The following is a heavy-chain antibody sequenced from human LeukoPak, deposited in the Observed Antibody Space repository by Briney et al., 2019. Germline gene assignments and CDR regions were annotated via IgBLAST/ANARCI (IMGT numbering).Heavy chain of an antibody. CDR3: ARGLYYYDSSGYYI. Sequence: PGGSLRLSCAAPGFTFSSYSMNWVRQAPGKGLEWVSSISSSSSYIYYADSVKGRFTISRDNAKNSLYLQMNSLRAEDTAVYYCARGLYYYDSSGYYIWGQGTMVTVSS. CDR1: GFTFSSYS. V-gene: IGHV3-21*01. J-gene: IGHJ3*02. CDR2: ISSSSSYI. D-gene: IGHD3-22*01.